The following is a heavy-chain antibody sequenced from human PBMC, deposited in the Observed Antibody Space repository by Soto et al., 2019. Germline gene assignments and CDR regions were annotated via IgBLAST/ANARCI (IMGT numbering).Heavy chain of an antibody. V-gene: IGHV1-2*04. Sequence: ASVRVSCKASGYTFTGYYMHWVRQAPGQGLEWMGWINPNSGGTNYAQKFQGWVTMTRDTSISTAYMELSRLRSDDTAVYYCARDRRVWSGYTYYYYYGMDVWGQGTTVTVS. CDR2: INPNSGGT. D-gene: IGHD3-3*01. CDR3: ARDRRVWSGYTYYYYYGMDV. CDR1: GYTFTGYY. J-gene: IGHJ6*02.